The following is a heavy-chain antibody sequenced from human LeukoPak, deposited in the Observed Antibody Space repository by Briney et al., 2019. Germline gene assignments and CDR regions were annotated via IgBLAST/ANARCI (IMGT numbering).Heavy chain of an antibody. CDR2: IYYSGNT. J-gene: IGHJ4*02. D-gene: IGHD1-26*01. Sequence: SETLSLTCTVSDGSISRSTYYWGWIRQPPGKGLEWIGSIYYSGNTYYNPSLKSRVTISVDTSKNQFSLKLSSVTAADTAVYYCARGIVGASPYYFDYWGQGTLVTVSS. V-gene: IGHV4-39*01. CDR3: ARGIVGASPYYFDY. CDR1: DGSISRSTYY.